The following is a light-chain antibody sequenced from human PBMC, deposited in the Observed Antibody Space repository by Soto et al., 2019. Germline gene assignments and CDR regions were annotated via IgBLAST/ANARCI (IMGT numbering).Light chain of an antibody. CDR1: QSISSW. J-gene: IGKJ1*01. V-gene: IGKV1-5*01. Sequence: DSQLTHSPSTLSASVRDRVTSTCRASQSISSWLAWYQQKPGKAPKLLIYDASSLESGVPSRFSGSGSGTEFTLTISSLQPDDFATYYCQQYNSYWTFGQGSKVDI. CDR3: QQYNSYWT. CDR2: DAS.